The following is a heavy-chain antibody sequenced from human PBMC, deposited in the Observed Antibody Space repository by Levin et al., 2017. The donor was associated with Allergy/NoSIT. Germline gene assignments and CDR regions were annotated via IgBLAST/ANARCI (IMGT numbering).Heavy chain of an antibody. Sequence: PGGSLRLSCAASGFTFSSYSMNWVRQAPGKGLEWVSYISSSSSTIYYADSVKGRFTISRDNAKNSLYLQMNSLRAEDTAVYYCARDFIAAARGAFDYWGQGTLVTVSS. CDR3: ARDFIAAARGAFDY. D-gene: IGHD6-13*01. V-gene: IGHV3-48*01. CDR1: GFTFSSYS. J-gene: IGHJ4*02. CDR2: ISSSSSTI.